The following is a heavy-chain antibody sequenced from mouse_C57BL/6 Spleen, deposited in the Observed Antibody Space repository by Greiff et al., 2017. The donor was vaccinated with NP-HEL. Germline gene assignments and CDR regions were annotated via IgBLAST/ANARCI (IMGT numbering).Heavy chain of an antibody. Sequence: VQLQESGPGLVQPSQSLSITCTVSGFSLTSYGVHWVRQSPGKGLEWLGVIWRGGSTDYNAAFMSRLSITKDNSKSQVFFKMNSLQADDTAIYYCAKTTYGSSYWYFDVWGTGTTVTVSS. CDR3: AKTTYGSSYWYFDV. V-gene: IGHV2-5*01. J-gene: IGHJ1*03. CDR1: GFSLTSYG. CDR2: IWRGGST. D-gene: IGHD1-1*01.